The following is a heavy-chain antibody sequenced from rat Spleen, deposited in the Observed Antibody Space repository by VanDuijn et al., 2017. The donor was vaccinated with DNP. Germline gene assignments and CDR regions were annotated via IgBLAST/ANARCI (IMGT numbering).Heavy chain of an antibody. D-gene: IGHD1-4*01. Sequence: EVQLVESGGDLVQPGRSLKLSCVASGFTFNYYWMTWIRQTPTKGLEWVAAISTSGSRTYYADSVKGRFTISRDDAKSSLYLQMNSLKSEDTATYYCARGNYPGINTFDYWGQGVLVTVSS. V-gene: IGHV5-31*01. J-gene: IGHJ2*01. CDR1: GFTFNYYW. CDR3: ARGNYPGINTFDY. CDR2: ISTSGSRT.